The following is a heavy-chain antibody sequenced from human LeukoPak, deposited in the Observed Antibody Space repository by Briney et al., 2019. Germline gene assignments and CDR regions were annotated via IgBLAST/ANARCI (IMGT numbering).Heavy chain of an antibody. V-gene: IGHV4-34*01. Sequence: SETLSLTCAVYGGSFSGYYWSWIRQPPGKGLEWIGEINHSGTTNYIPSLKSRVTISVDTSKNRFSLKLSSVTAADTAVYYCARAGLTLFDWSQNYYYAMDVWGQGTAVTVSS. CDR3: ARAGLTLFDWSQNYYYAMDV. J-gene: IGHJ6*02. CDR1: GGSFSGYY. CDR2: INHSGTT. D-gene: IGHD3-9*01.